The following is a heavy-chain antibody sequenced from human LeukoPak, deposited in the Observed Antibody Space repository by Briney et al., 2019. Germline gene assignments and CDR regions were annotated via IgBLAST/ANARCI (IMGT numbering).Heavy chain of an antibody. CDR1: GYTLTTHY. V-gene: IGHV1-46*03. Sequence: ASVKVSCKASGYTLTTHYIHWVRQAPGQGLEWMGMINPSIGSISYAQRFQGRVSMTWDTSTSTVYVELSSLRSEDTAIYYCARDLSRDGYQEYYFDYWGQGTLVTASS. CDR2: INPSIGSI. D-gene: IGHD5-24*01. CDR3: ARDLSRDGYQEYYFDY. J-gene: IGHJ4*02.